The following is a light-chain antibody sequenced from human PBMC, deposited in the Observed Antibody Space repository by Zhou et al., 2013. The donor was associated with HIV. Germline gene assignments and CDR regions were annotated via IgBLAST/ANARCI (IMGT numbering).Light chain of an antibody. CDR2: DAS. V-gene: IGKV1-33*01. J-gene: IGKJ5*01. CDR3: QQYDDLPIT. CDR1: QSIRSY. Sequence: DIQMTQSPSSLSASVGDRVTITCRASQSIRSYLNWYQQKPGKAPKLLIYDASNLETGAPSRFSGSGSGTDFTFTISSLQPEDIATYYCQQYDDLPITFGQGTRLEIK.